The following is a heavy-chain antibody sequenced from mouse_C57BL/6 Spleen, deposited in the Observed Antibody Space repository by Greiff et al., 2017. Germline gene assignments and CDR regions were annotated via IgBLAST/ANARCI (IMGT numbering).Heavy chain of an antibody. CDR2: ISSGGSYT. V-gene: IGHV5-6*01. CDR1: GFTFSSYG. CDR3: ARHYYGSSSWFAY. Sequence: EVNLVESGGDLVKPGGSLKLSCAASGFTFSSYGMSWVRQTPDKRLEWVATISSGGSYTYYPDSVKGRFTISRDNAKNTLYLQMSSLKSEDTAMYYCARHYYGSSSWFAYWGQGTLVTVSA. D-gene: IGHD1-1*01. J-gene: IGHJ3*01.